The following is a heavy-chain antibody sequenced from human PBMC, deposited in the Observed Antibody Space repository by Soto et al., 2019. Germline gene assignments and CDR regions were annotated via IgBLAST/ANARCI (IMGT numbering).Heavy chain of an antibody. CDR2: INHSGST. J-gene: IGHJ4*02. D-gene: IGHD3-3*01. Sequence: SETLSLTCAVYGGSFSGYYWSWIRQPPGKGLEWIGEINHSGSTNYNPSLKSRVTISVDTSKNQFSLKLGSVTAADTAVYYCAAYDFWSGYYKAPFDYWGQGTLVTVSS. V-gene: IGHV4-34*01. CDR1: GGSFSGYY. CDR3: AAYDFWSGYYKAPFDY.